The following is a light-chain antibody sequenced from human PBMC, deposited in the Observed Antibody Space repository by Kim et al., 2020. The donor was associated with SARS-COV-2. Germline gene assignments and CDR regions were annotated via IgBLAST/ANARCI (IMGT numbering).Light chain of an antibody. CDR1: SSDVGGYNY. Sequence: QSALTQPASVSGSPGQSITISCTGTSSDVGGYNYVSWYQQHPGKAPKLMIYDVSKRPSGVSNRFSGSKCGNTASLTISRLQAEDEADYYCTSYTSSSTWVFGGGTQLTVL. V-gene: IGLV2-14*03. CDR2: DVS. CDR3: TSYTSSSTWV. J-gene: IGLJ3*02.